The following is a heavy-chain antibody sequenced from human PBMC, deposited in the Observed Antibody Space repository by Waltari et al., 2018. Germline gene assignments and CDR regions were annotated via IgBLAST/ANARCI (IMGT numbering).Heavy chain of an antibody. Sequence: QVQLQESGPGVVKPSQTLSLTCTVSGGSISSGSYYWGWIRQPAGKGLEWIGYIYTRWSTYYNPSLMSRVTISVDTSKIQCSRMLSSVSAADTAVYYCTPSDIVVVVADKADPYYYYYMYVWGKGTTVTVSS. D-gene: IGHD2-15*01. J-gene: IGHJ6*03. CDR1: GGSISSGSYY. CDR2: IYTRWST. CDR3: TPSDIVVVVADKADPYYYYYMYV. V-gene: IGHV4-61*09.